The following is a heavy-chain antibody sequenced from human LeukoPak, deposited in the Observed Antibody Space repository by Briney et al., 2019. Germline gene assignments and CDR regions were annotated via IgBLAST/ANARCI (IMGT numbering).Heavy chain of an antibody. V-gene: IGHV4-34*01. CDR3: ARGENSGSYSSYFDS. CDR1: GGSFSGHY. D-gene: IGHD3-10*01. CDR2: TDHTGRS. Sequence: PSETLSLTCAVYGGSFSGHYWTWIRQPPGKGLEWIGETDHTGRSTYNPSLTSRVTISKDSSKNQFSLSLGSVIAAGTAVYFCARGENSGSYSSYFDSWAQGTPVTVSS. J-gene: IGHJ5*01.